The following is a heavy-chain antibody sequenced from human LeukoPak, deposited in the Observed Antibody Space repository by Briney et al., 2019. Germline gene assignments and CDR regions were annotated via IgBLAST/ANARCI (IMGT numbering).Heavy chain of an antibody. D-gene: IGHD6-19*01. J-gene: IGHJ4*02. CDR3: ARDGSGWYSDH. V-gene: IGHV3-20*04. CDR1: GFTLDDYG. Sequence: GGSLRLSCAASGFTLDDYGMSWVRQVPGKGLEWVSGINWNGGGTAYADSVKGRFTISRDNAKKSLYLQMNSLRAEHTALYYCARDGSGWYSDHWGQGTLVTVSS. CDR2: INWNGGGT.